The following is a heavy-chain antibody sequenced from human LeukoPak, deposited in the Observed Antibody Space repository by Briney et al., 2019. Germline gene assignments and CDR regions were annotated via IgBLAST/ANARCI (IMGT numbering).Heavy chain of an antibody. D-gene: IGHD3-16*01. CDR3: ARVKIGWGSYHYYYMDV. J-gene: IGHJ6*03. Sequence: ASVKVSCKASGYTFTSYGISWVRQAPGQGLEWMGWISAYNGNTNYAQKLQGRVTMTTDTSTSTAYMELRSLRSDDTAVYYCARVKIGWGSYHYYYMDVWGKGTTVTISS. V-gene: IGHV1-18*01. CDR1: GYTFTSYG. CDR2: ISAYNGNT.